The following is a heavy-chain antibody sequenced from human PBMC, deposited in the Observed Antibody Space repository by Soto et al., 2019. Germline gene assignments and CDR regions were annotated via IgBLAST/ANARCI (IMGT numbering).Heavy chain of an antibody. Sequence: QLQLQESGAGLVKPSQTLSLTCAVSGGSISSGGYSWGWIRQPPGKGLEGIGSIYHSGIIYYNPTLKIPVTITGDRSKTQSCLKLSAVTTAATAVYDCTRVPDYWAQGTLVTVSS. CDR3: TRVPDY. J-gene: IGHJ4*02. V-gene: IGHV4-30-2*01. CDR2: IYHSGII. CDR1: GGSISSGGYS.